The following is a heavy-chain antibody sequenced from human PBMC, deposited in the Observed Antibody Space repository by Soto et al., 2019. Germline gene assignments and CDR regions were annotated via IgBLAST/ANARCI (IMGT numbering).Heavy chain of an antibody. CDR1: GLTVRHNY. Sequence: GVLRLCCVASGLTVRHNYMAWVRQAPEMGLEWVSILYTEGTTYYADSVKGRFTISRDSSKNTLFLQMDSLRAEDTAVYYCVRPRPSGENYGMDVWGQGTTVTVSS. CDR3: VRPRPSGENYGMDV. J-gene: IGHJ6*02. V-gene: IGHV3-53*01. CDR2: LYTEGTT. D-gene: IGHD3-16*01.